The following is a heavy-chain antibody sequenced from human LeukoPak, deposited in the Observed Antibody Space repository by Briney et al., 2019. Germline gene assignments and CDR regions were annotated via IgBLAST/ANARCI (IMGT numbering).Heavy chain of an antibody. CDR1: GFTFSDYY. Sequence: GGSLRLSCVASGFTFSDYYMSWICQAPGKGLEWVSYISSSGSTIYYADSVKGRFTISRDNAKNSLYLQLNSLRAEDTAVYYCARGLTMVRGLRNDMDVWGQGTTVTVSS. CDR3: ARGLTMVRGLRNDMDV. J-gene: IGHJ6*02. D-gene: IGHD3-10*01. V-gene: IGHV3-11*01. CDR2: ISSSGSTI.